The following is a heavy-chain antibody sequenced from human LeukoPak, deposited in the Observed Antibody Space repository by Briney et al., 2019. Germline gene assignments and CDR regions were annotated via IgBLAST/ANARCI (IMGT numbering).Heavy chain of an antibody. CDR2: TRNKANSYTT. J-gene: IGHJ4*02. CDR1: GFTFSDHY. V-gene: IGHV3-72*01. Sequence: GGSLRLSCAASGFTFSDHYMDWVRQAPGKGLEWVGRTRNKANSYTTEYAASVKGRFTISRDDSKNSLYLQMNSLKTEDTAVCYCARVGYGWDYWGQGTLVTVSS. CDR3: ARVGYGWDY. D-gene: IGHD5-12*01.